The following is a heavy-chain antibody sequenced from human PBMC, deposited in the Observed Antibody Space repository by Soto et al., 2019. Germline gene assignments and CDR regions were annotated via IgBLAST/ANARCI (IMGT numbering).Heavy chain of an antibody. J-gene: IGHJ6*02. V-gene: IGHV1-18*01. Sequence: ASVKVSCKASGYTFTSYGISWVRQAPGQGLEWMGRIIAYNGNTNYAQKIQGRVTMTTDKSTSTAYMELSSLRSEDTAVYYCARDSFRYYDILTGYYAPYYYGMDVWGQGTTVTVSS. CDR2: IIAYNGNT. D-gene: IGHD3-9*01. CDR1: GYTFTSYG. CDR3: ARDSFRYYDILTGYYAPYYYGMDV.